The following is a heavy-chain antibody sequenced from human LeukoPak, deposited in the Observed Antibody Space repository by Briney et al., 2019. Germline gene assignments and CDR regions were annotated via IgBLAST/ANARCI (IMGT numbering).Heavy chain of an antibody. V-gene: IGHV1-8*01. CDR1: GYTFTSYD. CDR2: MNPNSGNT. J-gene: IGHJ6*02. Sequence: ASVKVSCKASGYTFTSYDINWVRQATGQGLEWMGWMNPNSGNTGYAQKFQGRVAMTRNTSISTAYMELSSLRSEDTAVYYCARGFQVWHNWNRHSAYYYYGMDVWGQGTTVTVSS. D-gene: IGHD1-20*01. CDR3: ARGFQVWHNWNRHSAYYYYGMDV.